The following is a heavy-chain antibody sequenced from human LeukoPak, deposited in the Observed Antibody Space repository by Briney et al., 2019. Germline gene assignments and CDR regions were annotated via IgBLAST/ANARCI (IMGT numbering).Heavy chain of an antibody. Sequence: GGSLRLSCAASGFTFSSYWMHWVRHAPGKGLVWVSRINSDGSSTSYADSVKGRFTISRDNAKNTLYLQMNSLRAGDTAVYYCARAKPYYGDYALDYWGQGTLVTVSS. V-gene: IGHV3-74*01. D-gene: IGHD4-17*01. CDR1: GFTFSSYW. CDR3: ARAKPYYGDYALDY. CDR2: INSDGSST. J-gene: IGHJ4*02.